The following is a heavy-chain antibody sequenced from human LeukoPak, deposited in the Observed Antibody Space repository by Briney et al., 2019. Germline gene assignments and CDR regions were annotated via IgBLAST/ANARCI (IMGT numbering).Heavy chain of an antibody. CDR1: GGSFSGYY. V-gene: IGHV4-34*01. CDR3: ARHISSYGLYYFDY. Sequence: SETLSLTCAVYGGSFSGYYWSWIRQPPGKGLEWIGEINHSGSTHYNPSLKSRVTISVDTSKNQFSLKLSSVTAADTAVYYCARHISSYGLYYFDYWGQGTLVTVSS. D-gene: IGHD5-18*01. CDR2: INHSGST. J-gene: IGHJ4*02.